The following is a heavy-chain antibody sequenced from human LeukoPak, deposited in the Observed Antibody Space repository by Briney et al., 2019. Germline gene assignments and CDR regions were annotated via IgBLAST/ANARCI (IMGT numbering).Heavy chain of an antibody. J-gene: IGHJ5*02. CDR2: INHSGST. CDR3: ARDGGDYDTGNWFDP. CDR1: GGSFSGYY. V-gene: IGHV4-34*01. D-gene: IGHD4-17*01. Sequence: SETLSLTCAVYGGSFSGYYWSWIRQPPGKELEWIGEINHSGSTNYNPSLKSRVTISVDTSKNQFSLKLSSVTAADTAVYYCARDGGDYDTGNWFDPWGQGTLVTVSS.